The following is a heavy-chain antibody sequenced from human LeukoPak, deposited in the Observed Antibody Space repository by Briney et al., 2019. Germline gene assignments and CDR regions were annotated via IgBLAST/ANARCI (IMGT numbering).Heavy chain of an antibody. Sequence: PGGSLRLSSAASGFTVSSTYMSWVRQAPGKGLEWVSIIYSGGNTYYTDSVKGRFTISRDNSKNRLYLQMNSLRAEDTAVYYCARDTPGYWGQGTVVAVSS. V-gene: IGHV3-66*01. J-gene: IGHJ4*02. CDR3: ARDTPGY. CDR1: GFTVSSTY. CDR2: IYSGGNT.